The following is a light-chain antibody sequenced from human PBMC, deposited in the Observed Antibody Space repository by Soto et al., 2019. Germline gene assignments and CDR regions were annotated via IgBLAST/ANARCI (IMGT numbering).Light chain of an antibody. CDR2: GSS. Sequence: QTVVTQEPSLTVSPGGTVTLTCASSTGAVTSGNYPNWFQLKPGQAPRPLIHGSSNKYSWTPVRFSGSLLGGKAALTLSGVQPEDEADYYCLLYYGAAQLVFGGGTKLTVL. CDR3: LLYYGAAQLV. V-gene: IGLV7-43*01. CDR1: TGAVTSGNY. J-gene: IGLJ2*01.